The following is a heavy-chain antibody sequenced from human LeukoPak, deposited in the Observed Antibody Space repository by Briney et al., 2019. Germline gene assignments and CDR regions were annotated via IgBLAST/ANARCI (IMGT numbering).Heavy chain of an antibody. D-gene: IGHD2-15*01. CDR3: AKQLGYCSDGSCYFPY. Sequence: GGSLGLSFAASGFTFSSSAMSWVRQAPWKGLEWVSAISNNGGYTYYADSVQGRFTISRDNSKSTLCLQMNSLRAEDTAVYYCAKQLGYCSDGSCYFPYWGQGTLATVSS. CDR1: GFTFSSSA. CDR2: ISNNGGYT. V-gene: IGHV3-23*01. J-gene: IGHJ4*02.